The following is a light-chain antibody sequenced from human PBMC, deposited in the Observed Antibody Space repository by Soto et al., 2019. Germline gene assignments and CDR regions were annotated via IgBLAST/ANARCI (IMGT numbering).Light chain of an antibody. CDR1: SSNIGSNY. CDR2: GNN. Sequence: QSVLTQPPSVSGTPGQRVTISCSGSSSNIGSNYVFWYQHLPGTAPKLLIYGNNQRPSGVTDRFYGSKSGTSASLANSGLRFEDEADYYCATWDDSLSGVVFGGGTKLTVL. J-gene: IGLJ3*02. V-gene: IGLV1-47*01. CDR3: ATWDDSLSGVV.